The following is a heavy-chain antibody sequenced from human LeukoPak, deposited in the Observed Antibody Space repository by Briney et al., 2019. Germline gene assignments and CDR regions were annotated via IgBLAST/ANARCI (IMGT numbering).Heavy chain of an antibody. CDR3: AATTYYELKSDAFDI. J-gene: IGHJ3*02. CDR1: GDSVSSNSAA. Sequence: SQTLSLTCAISGDSVSSNSAAWNWIRQSPSRGLGWLGRTYYRSKWYNDYTVSVKSRITINPDTSKNQFSLQLNSVTPEDTAVYYCAATTYYELKSDAFDIWGQGTMVTVSS. V-gene: IGHV6-1*01. D-gene: IGHD3-22*01. CDR2: TYYRSKWYN.